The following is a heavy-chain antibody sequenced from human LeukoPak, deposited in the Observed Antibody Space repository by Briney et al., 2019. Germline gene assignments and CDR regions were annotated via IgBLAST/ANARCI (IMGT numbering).Heavy chain of an antibody. J-gene: IGHJ4*02. V-gene: IGHV3-23*01. Sequence: GGSLRLSCAASRFTFSDYAMNWVRQAPGKGLEWVSTISQGTYYVDSVKGRFTISRDNSKNTLYLQMHSLRAGDTAVYYCASSWTIAVAGRKYYFQYWGQGTLVTVSS. CDR3: ASSWTIAVAGRKYYFQY. D-gene: IGHD6-19*01. CDR1: RFTFSDYA. CDR2: ISQGT.